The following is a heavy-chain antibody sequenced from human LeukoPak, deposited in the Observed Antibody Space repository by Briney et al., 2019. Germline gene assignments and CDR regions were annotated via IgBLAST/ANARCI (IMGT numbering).Heavy chain of an antibody. CDR1: GYTFTSYG. CDR3: ARAVNKYYDFWSGRTFDP. CDR2: ISAYNGNT. D-gene: IGHD3-3*01. V-gene: IGHV1-18*01. Sequence: ASVKVSFKASGYTFTSYGISWVRQAPGQGLEWMGWISAYNGNTNYAQKLQGRVTMTTDTSTSTAYMELRSLRSDDTAVYYCARAVNKYYDFWSGRTFDPWGQGTLVTVSS. J-gene: IGHJ5*02.